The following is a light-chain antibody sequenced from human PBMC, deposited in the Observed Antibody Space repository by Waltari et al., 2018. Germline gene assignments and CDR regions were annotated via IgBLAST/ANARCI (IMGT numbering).Light chain of an antibody. Sequence: QSVLTQPPSASGTPGQRVTISCSGSRSNIGSNAVNWYQQFPGTAPKPLIYSNTQRPSGVPDRFSGSKSGTSASLAISGLQSEDEADYYCAAWDDSLNAFYVFGTGTKVTVL. CDR3: AAWDDSLNAFYV. CDR2: SNT. V-gene: IGLV1-44*01. CDR1: RSNIGSNA. J-gene: IGLJ1*01.